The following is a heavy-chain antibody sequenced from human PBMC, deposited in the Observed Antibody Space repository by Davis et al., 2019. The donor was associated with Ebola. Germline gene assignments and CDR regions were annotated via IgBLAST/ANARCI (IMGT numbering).Heavy chain of an antibody. CDR2: ISSSAYNI. D-gene: IGHD2/OR15-2a*01. CDR3: AGLSGNYHYYGLDV. Sequence: PGESLTLSCAASGFSFSDYYMSWIRQAPGKGLEWVSYISSSAYNIYYADSVRGRFTISRDNAKNSMYLEKNSLRAEDTAVYYCAGLSGNYHYYGLDVWGQGTTVIVSS. CDR1: GFSFSDYY. V-gene: IGHV3-11*04. J-gene: IGHJ6*02.